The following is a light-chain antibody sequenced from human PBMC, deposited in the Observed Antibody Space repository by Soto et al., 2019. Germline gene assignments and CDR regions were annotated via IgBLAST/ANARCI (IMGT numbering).Light chain of an antibody. Sequence: QSALTQPASVSGSPGQSITISCTGTSSDVGGYNYLSWYQQHPGKAPKLIIYDVSNRPSGVSNRFSGSKSGNTASLTISGLQAEDEDDYYCSSYTSTSTWVFGGGTQLTVL. CDR2: DVS. J-gene: IGLJ3*02. CDR1: SSDVGGYNY. CDR3: SSYTSTSTWV. V-gene: IGLV2-14*01.